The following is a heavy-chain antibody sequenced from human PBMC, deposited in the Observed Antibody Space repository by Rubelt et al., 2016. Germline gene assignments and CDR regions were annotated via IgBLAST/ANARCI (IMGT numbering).Heavy chain of an antibody. D-gene: IGHD3-22*01. CDR1: GGSISSRSYY. J-gene: IGHJ5*02. Sequence: QLQLQESGPGLVKPSETLSLTCTVSGGSISSRSYYWGWIRQPPGKGLEWIGSIYYSGSTYYNPSLKSRVIISVDMSKNQFSRKPISVTAAETAAYYCARAEDYYSSWFDPWGQGTLVTVSS. CDR3: ARAEDYYSSWFDP. CDR2: IYYSGST. V-gene: IGHV4-39*07.